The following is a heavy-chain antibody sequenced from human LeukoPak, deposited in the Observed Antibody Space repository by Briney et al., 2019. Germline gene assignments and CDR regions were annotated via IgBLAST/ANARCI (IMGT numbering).Heavy chain of an antibody. CDR2: INHSGST. CDR3: ARAGGYYDILTGYYMTFESLDYYYYMDV. V-gene: IGHV4-34*01. J-gene: IGHJ6*03. Sequence: PSETLSLTCAVYGGSFSGYYWSWIRQPPGKGLEWIGEINHSGSTNYSPSLKSRVTISVDTSKNQFSLKLSSVTAADTAVYYCARAGGYYDILTGYYMTFESLDYYYYMDVWGKGTTVTISS. CDR1: GGSFSGYY. D-gene: IGHD3-9*01.